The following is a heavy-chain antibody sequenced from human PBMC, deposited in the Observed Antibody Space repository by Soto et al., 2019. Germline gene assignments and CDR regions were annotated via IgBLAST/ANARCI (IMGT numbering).Heavy chain of an antibody. CDR2: ISCGGGST. Sequence: GGSLRLSCAASGFTFSNYAMHWVRQAPGKGLEWVSGISCGGGSTFYADSVKGRFTISRDNSKNTLYLHMNSLRAEDTAVYYCAKVYYRGSFPGAFHIWGQGTMVTVSS. J-gene: IGHJ3*02. V-gene: IGHV3-23*01. D-gene: IGHD1-26*01. CDR3: AKVYYRGSFPGAFHI. CDR1: GFTFSNYA.